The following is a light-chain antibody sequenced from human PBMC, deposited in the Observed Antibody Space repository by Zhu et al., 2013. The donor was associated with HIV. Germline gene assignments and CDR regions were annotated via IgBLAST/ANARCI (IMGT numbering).Light chain of an antibody. V-gene: IGKV3-15*01. CDR2: GAS. CDR3: QQYNNWPRT. J-gene: IGKJ1*01. Sequence: EIVLTQSPGTLSVSPGERATLSCRASQSVSSNLAWYQQKPGQAPRLLIYGASTRATGIPARFSGSGSGTEFTLTISSLQSEDFAVYYCQQYNNWPRTFGQGTNVEVK. CDR1: QSVSSN.